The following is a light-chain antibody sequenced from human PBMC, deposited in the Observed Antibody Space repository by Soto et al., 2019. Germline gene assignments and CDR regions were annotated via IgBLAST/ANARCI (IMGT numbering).Light chain of an antibody. CDR3: LQDYGDSWT. CDR1: LDVGSD. Sequence: IQMTQCPSSLSASVGEKIIITCRASLDVGSDVSWYQQKPGQAPKLLIYAASNLYTGVPSRFSGSRSGTEFTLTISSLQPEDFASYYCLQDYGDSWTFGQGTKVDIK. V-gene: IGKV1-6*01. J-gene: IGKJ1*01. CDR2: AAS.